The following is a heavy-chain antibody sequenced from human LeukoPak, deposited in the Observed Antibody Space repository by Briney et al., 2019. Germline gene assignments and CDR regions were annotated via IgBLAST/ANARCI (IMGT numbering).Heavy chain of an antibody. CDR1: GFTFSSYA. Sequence: GGSLRLSCAASGFTFSSYAMSWVRQAPGKGLEWVSAISGSGGSTYYADSVKGRFTISRDNSKNTLYLQMNSLRAEDTAVYYCAKKTYYYDSSGSHFDYWGQGTLVTVSS. D-gene: IGHD3-22*01. J-gene: IGHJ4*02. CDR2: ISGSGGST. CDR3: AKKTYYYDSSGSHFDY. V-gene: IGHV3-23*01.